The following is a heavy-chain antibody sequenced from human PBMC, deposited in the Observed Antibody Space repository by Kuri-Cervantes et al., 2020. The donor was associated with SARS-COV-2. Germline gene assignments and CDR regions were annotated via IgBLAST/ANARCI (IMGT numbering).Heavy chain of an antibody. Sequence: TRYWMNWVRQAPGKGLEWIGSIYYSGSTYYNPSLESRVTISVDTSKNQFSLKLSSVTAADTAVYYCARARIVGANVDAFDIWGQGTMVTVSS. D-gene: IGHD1-26*01. CDR1: TRYW. CDR2: IYYSGST. CDR3: ARARIVGANVDAFDI. J-gene: IGHJ3*02. V-gene: IGHV4-39*07.